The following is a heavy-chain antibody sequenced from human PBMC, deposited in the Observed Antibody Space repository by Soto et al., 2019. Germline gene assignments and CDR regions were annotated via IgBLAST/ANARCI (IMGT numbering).Heavy chain of an antibody. CDR2: MHTGGNEK. Sequence: QVQLVESGGGVVQPGGSLRLSCAASGFTFSYYGFHWVRQAPGKGLEWVAVMHTGGNEKYYVDSGKGRFTVSRDDSRNMVYLEMNGLRAEDTAEYFCARDADTTGHYSHFDLWGRGALVAVS. D-gene: IGHD3-9*01. CDR1: GFTFSYYG. J-gene: IGHJ4*02. CDR3: ARDADTTGHYSHFDL. V-gene: IGHV3-33*08.